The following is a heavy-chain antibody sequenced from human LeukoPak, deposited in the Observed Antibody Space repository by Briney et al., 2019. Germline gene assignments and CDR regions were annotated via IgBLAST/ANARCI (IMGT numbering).Heavy chain of an antibody. D-gene: IGHD3-10*01. CDR2: ISSSSTI. V-gene: IGHV3-48*01. Sequence: GGSLRLSCAASGFTFSSYSMNWVRQAPGKGLEWVSYISSSSTIYYADSVKGRFTISRDNAKNSLYLQMNSLRAEDTAVYYCARDMVRGVLPYYYYYGMGVWGQGTTVTVSS. CDR1: GFTFSSYS. CDR3: ARDMVRGVLPYYYYYGMGV. J-gene: IGHJ6*02.